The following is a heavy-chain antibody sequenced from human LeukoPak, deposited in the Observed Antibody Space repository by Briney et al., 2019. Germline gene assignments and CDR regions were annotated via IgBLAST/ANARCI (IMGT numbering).Heavy chain of an antibody. J-gene: IGHJ4*02. D-gene: IGHD3-22*01. CDR3: ARDVWGRSRSTMTCSHFDY. V-gene: IGHV3-33*01. CDR1: GFTFSSYG. Sequence: GGSLRLSCAASGFTFSSYGMHWVRQAPGKGLEWVAVIRYDGSDKFYADSVKGRFSISKDNSKNMLYLQMNSLRAEDTAVYYCARDVWGRSRSTMTCSHFDYWGQGTLVTVSS. CDR2: IRYDGSDK.